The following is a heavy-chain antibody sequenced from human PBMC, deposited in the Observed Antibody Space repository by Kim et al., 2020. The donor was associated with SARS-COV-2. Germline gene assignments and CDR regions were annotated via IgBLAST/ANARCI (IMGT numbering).Heavy chain of an antibody. J-gene: IGHJ4*02. Sequence: GGSLRLSCAASGFTFSSYSMNWVRQAPGKGLEWVSSISSSSSYIYYADSVKGRFTISRDNAKNSLYLQMNSLRAKDTAVYYCAREGNYYDSSGYLSVWGQGTLVTVSS. D-gene: IGHD3-22*01. CDR3: AREGNYYDSSGYLSV. CDR1: GFTFSSYS. CDR2: ISSSSSYI. V-gene: IGHV3-21*01.